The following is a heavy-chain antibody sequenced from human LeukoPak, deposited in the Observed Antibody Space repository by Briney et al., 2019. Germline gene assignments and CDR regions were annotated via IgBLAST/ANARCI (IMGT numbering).Heavy chain of an antibody. CDR2: ISGSGGST. Sequence: PGGSLRLSCAASGFTFSSYAMSWVRQAPGKGLEWVSGISGSGGSTYYADSVKGRFTISRDNSKNTLYLQMNSLRAEDTAVYYCAKGRAAAGRPTFDPWGQGTLVTVSS. CDR1: GFTFSSYA. J-gene: IGHJ5*02. CDR3: AKGRAAAGRPTFDP. D-gene: IGHD6-13*01. V-gene: IGHV3-23*01.